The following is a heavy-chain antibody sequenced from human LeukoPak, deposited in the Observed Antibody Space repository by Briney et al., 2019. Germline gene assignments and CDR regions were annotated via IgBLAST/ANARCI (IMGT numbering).Heavy chain of an antibody. Sequence: GGSLRLSCAASGFTFSSYSMNWVRQAPGKGLEWVGRIKSKTDGGTTDYAAPVKGRFTISRDDSKNTLYLQMNSLKTEDTAVYYCTTGKQQLVFGYWGQGTLVTVSS. D-gene: IGHD6-13*01. V-gene: IGHV3-15*01. CDR1: GFTFSSYS. CDR2: IKSKTDGGTT. J-gene: IGHJ4*02. CDR3: TTGKQQLVFGY.